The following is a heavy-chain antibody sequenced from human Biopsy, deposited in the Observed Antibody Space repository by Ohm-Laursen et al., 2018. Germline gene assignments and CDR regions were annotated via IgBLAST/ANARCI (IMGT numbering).Heavy chain of an antibody. V-gene: IGHV3-48*03. Sequence: GSLRLSCAASGFAFNLYEMNWVRQAPGKGMEWISYIYGGGSPVSYADSVKGRFTISRDNAQNSLYLHMNSLRAEDTAVYYCARLNSGTYDASDLWGQGIMVIVSS. CDR2: IYGGGSPV. CDR3: ARLNSGTYDASDL. CDR1: GFAFNLYE. D-gene: IGHD1-26*01. J-gene: IGHJ3*01.